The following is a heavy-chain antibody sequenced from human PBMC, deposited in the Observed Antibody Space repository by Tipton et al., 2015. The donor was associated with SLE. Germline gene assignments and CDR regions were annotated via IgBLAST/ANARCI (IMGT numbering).Heavy chain of an antibody. CDR2: INHSGST. CDR3: ARGGGIAAAERYNWFDP. V-gene: IGHV4-34*01. D-gene: IGHD6-13*01. CDR1: GGSISSHY. J-gene: IGHJ5*02. Sequence: TLSLTCTVSGGSISSHYWSWIRQPPGKGLEWIGEINHSGSTNCNPSLKSRVTISVDTSKNQFSLKLSSVTAADTAVYYCARGGGIAAAERYNWFDPWGQGTLVTVSS.